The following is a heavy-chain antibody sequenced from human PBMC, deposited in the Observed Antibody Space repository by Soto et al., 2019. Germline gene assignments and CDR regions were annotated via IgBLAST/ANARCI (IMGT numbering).Heavy chain of an antibody. J-gene: IGHJ4*02. CDR2: TNTDGSSS. V-gene: IGHV3-74*01. Sequence: EVQLVESGGGLVQPGGSLRLSCAASGFTFSSYWMHWVRQAPGKGLVWVARTNTDGSSSSYADSVKGRFTISRDNAKNTLYLQMNSLRADDTAVYYCAGDQTYRGNYFDYWGQGTLVTVSS. CDR1: GFTFSSYW. D-gene: IGHD5-12*01. CDR3: AGDQTYRGNYFDY.